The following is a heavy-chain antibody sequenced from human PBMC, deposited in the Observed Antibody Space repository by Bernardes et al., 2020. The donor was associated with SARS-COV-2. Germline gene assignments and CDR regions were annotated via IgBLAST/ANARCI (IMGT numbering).Heavy chain of an antibody. V-gene: IGHV1-2*02. CDR1: GYTFTGYY. Sequence: ASVKVSCKASGYTFTGYYMHWVRQAPGQGLEWMGWINPNSGGTNYAQKFQGRVTMTRDTSISTAYMELSRLRSDDTAVYYCARDVWSIVVVPAAMGYWGQGTLVTVSS. CDR2: INPNSGGT. D-gene: IGHD2-2*01. J-gene: IGHJ4*02. CDR3: ARDVWSIVVVPAAMGY.